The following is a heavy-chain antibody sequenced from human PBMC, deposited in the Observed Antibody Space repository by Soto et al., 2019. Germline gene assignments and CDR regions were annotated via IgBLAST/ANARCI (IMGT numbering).Heavy chain of an antibody. CDR3: ARGLKRWLQSQNWFDP. J-gene: IGHJ5*02. CDR1: GGSFSGYY. V-gene: IGHV4-34*01. CDR2: INHSGST. D-gene: IGHD5-12*01. Sequence: SETLSLTCAVYGGSFSGYYWSWIRQPPGKGLEWIGEINHSGSTNYNPSLKSRVTISVDTSKNQFSLKLSTVTAADTAVYYCARGLKRWLQSQNWFDPWGQGTLVTVSS.